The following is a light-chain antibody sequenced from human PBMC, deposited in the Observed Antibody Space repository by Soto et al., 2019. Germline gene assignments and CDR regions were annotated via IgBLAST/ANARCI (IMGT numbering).Light chain of an antibody. Sequence: IVLTQSPGTLSLSPGERATLPCRASQSVTSNYLAWYQQKPGQATRLLVYGTSSTATGIPDRFSGSGSGTDFTLTISSLEPEDFAVYYCHQYGRSPRGTFGQGTKVDIK. CDR1: QSVTSNY. J-gene: IGKJ1*01. V-gene: IGKV3-20*01. CDR3: HQYGRSPRGT. CDR2: GTS.